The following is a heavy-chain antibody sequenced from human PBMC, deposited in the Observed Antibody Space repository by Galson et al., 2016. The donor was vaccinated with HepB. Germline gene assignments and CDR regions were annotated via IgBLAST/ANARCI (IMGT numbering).Heavy chain of an antibody. CDR1: GFTFSSYG. J-gene: IGHJ6*02. D-gene: IGHD2-8*01. Sequence: SLRLSCAAPGFTFSSYGMHWVRQAPGKGLEWVAVIWYDGSNKYYADSVKGRFTISRDNSKNTLDLQMNSLRAEDTAVYYCAKDSLVYAIDHYYGMDVWGQGTTVTVSS. CDR2: IWYDGSNK. V-gene: IGHV3-33*06. CDR3: AKDSLVYAIDHYYGMDV.